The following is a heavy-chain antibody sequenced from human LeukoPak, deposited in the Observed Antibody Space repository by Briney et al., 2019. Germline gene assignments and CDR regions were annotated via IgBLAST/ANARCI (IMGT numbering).Heavy chain of an antibody. CDR2: INPNSGGT. CDR1: GYTFTGYY. J-gene: IGHJ4*02. V-gene: IGHV1-2*02. Sequence: ASVKVSCKASGYTFTGYYMHWVRQAPGQGLEWMGWINPNSGGTNYAQKFQGRVTMTRDTSISTAYMELSRLRSDDTAVYYCARGPSRYSYGYGEHDYWGQGTLVTVSS. CDR3: ARGPSRYSYGYGEHDY. D-gene: IGHD5-18*01.